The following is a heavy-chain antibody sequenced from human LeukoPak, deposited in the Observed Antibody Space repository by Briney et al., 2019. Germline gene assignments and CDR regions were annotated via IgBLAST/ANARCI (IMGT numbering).Heavy chain of an antibody. V-gene: IGHV4-59*01. CDR3: TRGAGWLIDY. J-gene: IGHJ4*02. D-gene: IGHD3-16*01. CDR1: DDSISDYY. CDR2: IHNSGTS. Sequence: SETPSLTCTVSDDSISDYYRGWIRQPPGKGLEWIGYIHNSGTSTYNLSLKSRVTISADTSKNQFSLKLNSMTTADTAVYYCTRGAGWLIDYWGQGILVTVSS.